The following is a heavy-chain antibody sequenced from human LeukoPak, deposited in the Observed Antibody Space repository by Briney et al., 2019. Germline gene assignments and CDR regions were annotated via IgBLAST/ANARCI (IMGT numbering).Heavy chain of an antibody. CDR2: ISHSSSTI. CDR3: ARDRLHYGEYEKTFDY. J-gene: IGHJ4*02. V-gene: IGHV3-48*01. D-gene: IGHD4-17*01. CDR1: GFTFSSYS. Sequence: GGSLRLACAASGFTFSSYSMNWVRQAPGKGLEWVSYISHSSSTIYYADSVKGRFTISRDNAKKSLYLQMNSLRAEDSAVYYCARDRLHYGEYEKTFDYWGQGTLVTVSS.